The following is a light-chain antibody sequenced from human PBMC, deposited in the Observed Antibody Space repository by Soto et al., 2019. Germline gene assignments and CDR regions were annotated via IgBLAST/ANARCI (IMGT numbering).Light chain of an antibody. Sequence: QSALTQPPSASGSPGQSVTISCTGNSNDVGHSSFISWYQQHPGKGPKLIIYEVSKRPSGVPDRFSDSKSGNTASLSVSGLQDEDEADYFCNAQAANGKHVFGTRTKLTVL. CDR1: SNDVGHSSF. V-gene: IGLV2-8*01. J-gene: IGLJ1*01. CDR2: EVS. CDR3: NAQAANGKHV.